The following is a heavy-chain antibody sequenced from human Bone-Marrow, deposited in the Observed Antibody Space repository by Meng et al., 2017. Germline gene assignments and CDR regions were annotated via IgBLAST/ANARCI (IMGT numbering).Heavy chain of an antibody. D-gene: IGHD3-3*01. CDR2: IKSKRDGGTT. Sequence: GGSLRLSCAASGFSFSDAWMSWVRQAPGKGLEWVGRIKSKRDGGTTDYAAPVNGRFTISRDNSKNTLYLQMNSLRAEDTAVYYCARVSRKSFDFWSGYLTYWGQGTLVTGSS. J-gene: IGHJ4*02. CDR1: GFSFSDAW. V-gene: IGHV3-15*01. CDR3: ARVSRKSFDFWSGYLTY.